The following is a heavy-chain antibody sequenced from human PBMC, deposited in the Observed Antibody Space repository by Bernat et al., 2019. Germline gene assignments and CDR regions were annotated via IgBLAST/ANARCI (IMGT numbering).Heavy chain of an antibody. CDR3: ARMFPPLTDYYFDS. V-gene: IGHV4-59*08. CDR2: VSYTGST. J-gene: IGHJ4*02. D-gene: IGHD3-10*02. Sequence: QVQLQESGPGLVKPSETLSLTCTVSGGSISNYYWGWVRQPPGKDLEWIGYVSYTGSTHYTPHLKSRATVSLDTSDNQFSLNLSSVTAADTAVYYCARMFPPLTDYYFDSWGQGTLVTISS. CDR1: GGSISNYY.